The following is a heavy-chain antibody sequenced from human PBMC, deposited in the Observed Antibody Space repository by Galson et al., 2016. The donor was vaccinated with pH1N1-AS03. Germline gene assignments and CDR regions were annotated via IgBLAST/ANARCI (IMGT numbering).Heavy chain of an antibody. CDR1: GYSFTSYW. CDR2: IDPSDSYT. J-gene: IGHJ4*02. V-gene: IGHV5-10-1*01. D-gene: IGHD3-22*01. Sequence: SLRISCKGSGYSFTSYWISWVRQMPGKGLEWMGRIDPSDSYTNYSPSFQGHVTISADKSISTAYLQWSSLKASDTAMYYCARLGGGPESTMIVVVPESSEDYWGQGTLVTVSS. CDR3: ARLGGGPESTMIVVVPESSEDY.